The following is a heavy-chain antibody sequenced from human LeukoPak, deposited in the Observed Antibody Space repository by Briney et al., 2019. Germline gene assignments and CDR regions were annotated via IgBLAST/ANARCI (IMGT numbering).Heavy chain of an antibody. D-gene: IGHD3-9*01. V-gene: IGHV3-11*01. CDR3: ARDNGYYDMEGYFDY. Sequence: GGSLRLSCAASGFTFSDYYMSWIRQAPGKGLEWVSYISSSGSTIYYADSVKGRFTISRDNAKNSMYLQMNSLRAEDTAVYYCARDNGYYDMEGYFDYWGQGTLVTVSS. J-gene: IGHJ4*02. CDR1: GFTFSDYY. CDR2: ISSSGSTI.